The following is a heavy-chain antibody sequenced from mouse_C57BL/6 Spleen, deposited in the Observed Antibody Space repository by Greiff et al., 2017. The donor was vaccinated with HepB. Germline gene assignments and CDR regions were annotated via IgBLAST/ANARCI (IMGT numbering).Heavy chain of an antibody. D-gene: IGHD1-1*01. V-gene: IGHV1-69*01. CDR3: ARGTYGSNNWYCDV. CDR1: GYTFTSYW. J-gene: IGHJ1*03. CDR2: IDPSDSYT. Sequence: QVQLQQPGAELVMPGASVKLSCKASGYTFTSYWMHWVKQRPGQGLEWIGEIDPSDSYTNYNQKFKGKSTLTVDKSSSTAYMQLSSLTSEDSAVYYCARGTYGSNNWYCDVWGTGTTVTVSS.